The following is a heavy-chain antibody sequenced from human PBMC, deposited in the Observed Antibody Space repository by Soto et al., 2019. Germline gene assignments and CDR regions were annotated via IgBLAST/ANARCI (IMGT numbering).Heavy chain of an antibody. J-gene: IGHJ4*02. CDR3: AKWGFGVVIPQYFDY. CDR2: ISGSGGST. Sequence: EVQLLESGGGLVQPGGSLRLSCAASGFTFSSYAMSWVRQAPGKGLEWVSAISGSGGSTYYADSVKGRFTISRDNSKNTLYLRMNSVRAEDTAVYYCAKWGFGVVIPQYFDYWGQGTLVTVSS. V-gene: IGHV3-23*01. D-gene: IGHD3-3*01. CDR1: GFTFSSYA.